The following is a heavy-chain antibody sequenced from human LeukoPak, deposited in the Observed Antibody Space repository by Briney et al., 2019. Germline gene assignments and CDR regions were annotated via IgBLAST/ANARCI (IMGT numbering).Heavy chain of an antibody. J-gene: IGHJ4*02. CDR3: ARVGDYYYDSSGYYGTYFDY. V-gene: IGHV4-34*01. CDR1: GGSFSGYY. D-gene: IGHD3-22*01. Sequence: SETLSLTCAVYGGSFSGYYWSWIRQPPGKGLEWIGEINHSGSTNYNPSLKSRVTISVDTSKNQFSLKLSSVTAADTAVYYCARVGDYYYDSSGYYGTYFDYWGQGTLVTVSS. CDR2: INHSGST.